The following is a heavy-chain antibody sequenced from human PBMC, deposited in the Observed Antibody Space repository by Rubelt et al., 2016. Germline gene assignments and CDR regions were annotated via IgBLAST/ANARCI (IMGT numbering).Heavy chain of an antibody. Sequence: QVQLQESGPGLVKPSETLSLTCTVSGGSVSSNYHWGWIRQTPGKGLEWIGFVYYSGSTTYNPSLKGRVPMSVDTSKNHFSRKLSSVSAADTAVYYCASYTGTNRYWYFDLWGRGTLVTVSS. CDR1: GGSVSSNYH. V-gene: IGHV4-61*03. J-gene: IGHJ2*01. CDR3: ASYTGTNRYWYFDL. CDR2: VYYSGST. D-gene: IGHD4-17*01.